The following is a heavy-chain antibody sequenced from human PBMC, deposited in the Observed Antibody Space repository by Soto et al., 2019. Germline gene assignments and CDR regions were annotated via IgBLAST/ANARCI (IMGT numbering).Heavy chain of an antibody. CDR1: GYTFTSYG. V-gene: IGHV1-18*04. J-gene: IGHJ6*02. CDR3: ARVMGSGYYGSGSYSFHYYYGMDV. CDR2: ISAYNGNT. Sequence: GASVKVSCKASGYTFTSYGISWVRQAPGQGXEWMGWISAYNGNTNYAQKLQGRVTMTTDTSTSTAYMELRSLRSDDTAVYYCARVMGSGYYGSGSYSFHYYYGMDVWGQGTTVTVFS. D-gene: IGHD3-10*01.